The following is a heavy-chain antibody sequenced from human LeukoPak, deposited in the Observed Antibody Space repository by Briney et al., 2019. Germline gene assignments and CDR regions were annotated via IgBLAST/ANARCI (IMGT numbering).Heavy chain of an antibody. J-gene: IGHJ4*02. D-gene: IGHD6-13*01. CDR2: IYYSGST. V-gene: IGHV4-59*08. CDR3: ASSGIAAASSDY. CDR1: GGSISSYY. Sequence: SETLSLTCTVSGGSISSYYWSWLPQPPGKGLEGLGYIYYSGSTHYNPSLKSRVTISVDTSKNQFSLKLSSVTAADTAVYYCASSGIAAASSDYWGQGTLVTVSS.